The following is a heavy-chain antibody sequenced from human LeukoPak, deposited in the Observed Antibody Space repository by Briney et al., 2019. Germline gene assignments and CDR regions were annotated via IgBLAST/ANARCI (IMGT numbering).Heavy chain of an antibody. D-gene: IGHD3-22*01. CDR3: AKDGRGYYLVGDY. CDR1: GFTFSSYA. CDR2: ISGRGGST. V-gene: IGHV3-23*01. Sequence: PGGSLRLSCAASGFTFSSYAMSWVRQAPGKGLEWVSAISGRGGSTYYTDSEKGRFTISRDNSKNTLYLQMNSLRAEDTAVYYCAKDGRGYYLVGDYWGQGTLVTVSS. J-gene: IGHJ4*02.